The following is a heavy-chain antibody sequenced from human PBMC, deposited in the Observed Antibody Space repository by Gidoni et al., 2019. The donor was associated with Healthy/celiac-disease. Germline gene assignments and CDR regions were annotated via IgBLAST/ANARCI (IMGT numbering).Heavy chain of an antibody. D-gene: IGHD2-15*01. Sequence: QLQLQESGPGLVKPSETLSLTCTVSGGSISSSSYYWGWIRQPPGKGLEWIGSIYYSGSTYYTPSLKSRVTIFVDTSKNQFSLKLISVTAADTAVYYCARLQRCSGGSCYSKKQLDYWGQGTLVTVSS. CDR3: ARLQRCSGGSCYSKKQLDY. V-gene: IGHV4-39*01. CDR1: GGSISSSSYY. J-gene: IGHJ4*02. CDR2: IYYSGST.